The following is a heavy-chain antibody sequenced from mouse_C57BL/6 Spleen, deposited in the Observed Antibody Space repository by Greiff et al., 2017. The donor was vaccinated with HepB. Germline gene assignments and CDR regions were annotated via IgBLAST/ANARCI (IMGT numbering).Heavy chain of an antibody. CDR3: ARHTGLYAMDY. CDR1: GFTFSDYR. J-gene: IGHJ4*01. D-gene: IGHD4-1*01. CDR2: ISNLAYSI. V-gene: IGHV5-15*01. Sequence: DVQLVESGGGLVQPGGSLKLSCAASGFTFSDYRMAWVRQAPRKGPEWVAFISNLAYSIYYADTVTGRFTISRENAKNTLYLEMSSLRSEDTAMYYCARHTGLYAMDYWGQGTSVTVSS.